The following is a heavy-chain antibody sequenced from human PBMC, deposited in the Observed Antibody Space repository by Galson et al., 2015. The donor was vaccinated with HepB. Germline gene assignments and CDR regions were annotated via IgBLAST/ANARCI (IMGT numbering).Heavy chain of an antibody. CDR3: ARDWTTLNWSPFDY. Sequence: SLRLSCAASGFTFSSYWMSWVRQAPGKGLEWVANIKQDGSEKYYVASVKGRFTISRDNAKNSLYLQMNSLRAEDTAVYYCARDWTTLNWSPFDYWGQGTLVTVSS. V-gene: IGHV3-7*03. CDR1: GFTFSSYW. D-gene: IGHD1-1*01. J-gene: IGHJ4*02. CDR2: IKQDGSEK.